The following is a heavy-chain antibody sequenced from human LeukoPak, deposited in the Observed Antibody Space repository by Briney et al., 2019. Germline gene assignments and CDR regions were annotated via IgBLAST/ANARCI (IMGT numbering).Heavy chain of an antibody. V-gene: IGHV1-2*02. Sequence: ASVKVSCKASGYTFTGYYMHWVRQAPGQGLEWMGWINPNSGGTNYAQNFQGRVTMTRDTSISTAYMELSRLRSDDTAVYYCARARLPRAYDAFDIWGQGTMVTVSS. CDR1: GYTFTGYY. CDR3: ARARLPRAYDAFDI. D-gene: IGHD6-25*01. J-gene: IGHJ3*02. CDR2: INPNSGGT.